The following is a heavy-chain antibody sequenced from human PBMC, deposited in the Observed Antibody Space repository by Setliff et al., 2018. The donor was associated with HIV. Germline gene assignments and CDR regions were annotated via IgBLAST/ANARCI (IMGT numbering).Heavy chain of an antibody. CDR2: SIPIFGTA. V-gene: IGHV1-69*13. J-gene: IGHJ6*03. Sequence: SVKVSSKASGGTFRTFGISWVRQAPGQGLEWMGGSIPIFGTAKYAQKFQGRVTITADESTSTAYMELSSLRSEDTAVYYCATNPEMATINYYYYYMGVWGKGTTVTVSS. D-gene: IGHD5-12*01. CDR3: ATNPEMATINYYYYYMGV. CDR1: GGTFRTFG.